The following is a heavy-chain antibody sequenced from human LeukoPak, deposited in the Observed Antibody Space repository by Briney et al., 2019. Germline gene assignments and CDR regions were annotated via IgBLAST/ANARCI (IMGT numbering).Heavy chain of an antibody. Sequence: SETLSLTCTASGGSISSYYWSWIRQPPGKGLEWIGYISYSGSTNFNPSLKSRVTISVDTSKNQFSLKLSSVTAAETAVYYCAREGTAGTNLNWFDPWGQGTLVTVSS. CDR1: GGSISSYY. J-gene: IGHJ5*02. V-gene: IGHV4-59*01. CDR3: AREGTAGTNLNWFDP. D-gene: IGHD1-1*01. CDR2: ISYSGST.